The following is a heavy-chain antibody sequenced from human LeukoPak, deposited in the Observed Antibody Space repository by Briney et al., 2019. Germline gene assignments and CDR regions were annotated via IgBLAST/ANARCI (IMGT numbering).Heavy chain of an antibody. V-gene: IGHV2-5*02. D-gene: IGHD3-10*01. CDR1: GFSLSTSGVG. Sequence: CGPTLVKPTQTLTLTCTFSGFSLSTSGVGVGWIRQPPGKALEWLALIYCDDDKRYSPSLKSRLTITKDTSKNQVVLTMTNMDPVDTATYYCAHSLWFGDLLPYFDYWGQGTLVTVSS. J-gene: IGHJ4*02. CDR2: IYCDDDK. CDR3: AHSLWFGDLLPYFDY.